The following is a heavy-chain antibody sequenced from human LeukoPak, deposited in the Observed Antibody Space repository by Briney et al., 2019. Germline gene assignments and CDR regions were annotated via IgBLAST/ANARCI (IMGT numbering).Heavy chain of an antibody. V-gene: IGHV1-46*01. J-gene: IGHJ4*02. D-gene: IGHD1-1*01. CDR2: INPSGGST. Sequence: ASVTVSCKASGYTFTSYYMHWVRQAPGQGLEWMGIINPSGGSTSYAQKFQGRVTMTRDMSTSTVYMELSSLRSEDTAVYYCARVGLTTKVQSPLPFDYWGQGTLVTVSS. CDR3: ARVGLTTKVQSPLPFDY. CDR1: GYTFTSYY.